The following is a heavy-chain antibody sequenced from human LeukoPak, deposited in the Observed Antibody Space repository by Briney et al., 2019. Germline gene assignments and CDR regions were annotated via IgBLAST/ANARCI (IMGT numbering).Heavy chain of an antibody. J-gene: IGHJ4*02. D-gene: IGHD3-10*01. Sequence: SETLSLTCTVSGGSISSYYWSWIRQPPGKGLEWIGSIYYSGSTYYNPSLKSRVTISVDTSKNQFSLKLTSVTAADTAVYYCARVSFDYYASGSYYNGDFDYWGQGTLVTVSS. CDR1: GGSISSYY. V-gene: IGHV4-59*12. CDR2: IYYSGST. CDR3: ARVSFDYYASGSYYNGDFDY.